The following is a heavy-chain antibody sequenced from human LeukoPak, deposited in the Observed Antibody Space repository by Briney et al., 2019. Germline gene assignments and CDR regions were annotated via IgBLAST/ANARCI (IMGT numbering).Heavy chain of an antibody. CDR2: IVSSGANT. CDR3: AKPLPGASFFDD. J-gene: IGHJ4*02. CDR1: GFTFSSSA. V-gene: IGHV3-23*01. Sequence: PGGSLRLSCAASGFTFSSSAMSWLRQAPGKGLEGVSAIVSSGANTFYADSVKGRFTISRDNSRNTLYLQMHSLRAEDTAIYYCAKPLPGASFFDDWGQGTLVTVSS. D-gene: IGHD3-10*01.